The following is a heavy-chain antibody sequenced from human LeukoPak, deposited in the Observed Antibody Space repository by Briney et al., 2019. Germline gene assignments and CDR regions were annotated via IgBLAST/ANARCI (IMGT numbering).Heavy chain of an antibody. CDR2: IIPIFGTA. Sequence: SVKASCMASGGTFSSYAISWVRQAPGQGLEWMGGIIPIFGTANYAQKFQGRVTITADKSTSTAYMELSSLRSEDTAVYYCARRTMVRGVRNWFDPWGQGTLVTVSS. CDR3: ARRTMVRGVRNWFDP. CDR1: GGTFSSYA. D-gene: IGHD3-10*01. V-gene: IGHV1-69*06. J-gene: IGHJ5*02.